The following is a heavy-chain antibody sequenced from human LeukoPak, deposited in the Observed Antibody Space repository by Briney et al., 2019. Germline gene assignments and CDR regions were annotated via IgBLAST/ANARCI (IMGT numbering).Heavy chain of an antibody. CDR1: GYTFTSYG. V-gene: IGHV1-18*04. D-gene: IGHD3-10*01. CDR2: ISAYNGNT. J-gene: IGHJ6*04. CDR3: ARDFPRSGSYYSGMDV. Sequence: ASVKVSCKASGYTFTSYGISWVRQAPGQGLKWMGWISAYNGNTNYAQKLQGRVTMTTDTSTSTAYMELRSLRSDDTAVYYCARDFPRSGSYYSGMDVWGKGTTVTVSS.